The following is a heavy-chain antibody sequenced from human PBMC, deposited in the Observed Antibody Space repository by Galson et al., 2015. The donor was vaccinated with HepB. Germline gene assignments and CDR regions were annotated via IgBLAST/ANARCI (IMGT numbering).Heavy chain of an antibody. CDR1: GFTFSNYA. D-gene: IGHD2-2*01. V-gene: IGHV3-30*04. Sequence: SLRLSCAASGFTFSNYAMHWVRQAPGKGLEWVATFSYDGSSTYYADSMKGRFTISRDTSKNTLYLQMNSLRAEDTAIYYCARGYCSSTSCYVLDAFDLWGQGTMVTVSS. J-gene: IGHJ3*01. CDR2: FSYDGSST. CDR3: ARGYCSSTSCYVLDAFDL.